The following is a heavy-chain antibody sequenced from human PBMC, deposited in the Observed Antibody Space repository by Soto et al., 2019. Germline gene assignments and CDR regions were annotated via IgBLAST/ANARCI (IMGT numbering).Heavy chain of an antibody. CDR3: ARDGRSLASGWYGMDV. V-gene: IGHV3-33*01. J-gene: IGHJ6*02. CDR1: GFTFSSYG. CDR2: IWYDGSNK. D-gene: IGHD1-26*01. Sequence: GGSLRLSCAASGFTFSSYGMHWVRQAPGKGLEWVAVIWYDGSNKYYADSVKGRFTISRDNSKNTLYLQMNSLRAEDTAVYYCARDGRSLASGWYGMDVWGQGTTVTVSS.